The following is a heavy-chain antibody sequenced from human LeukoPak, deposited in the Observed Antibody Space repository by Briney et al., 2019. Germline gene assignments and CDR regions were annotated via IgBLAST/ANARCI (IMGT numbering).Heavy chain of an antibody. CDR2: IYYSGST. V-gene: IGHV4-59*08. CDR1: GGSISSYY. D-gene: IGHD3-3*01. CDR3: ARAGITIFGVVTRDAFDI. Sequence: SETLSLTCTVSGGSISSYYWSWIRQPPGKGLEWVGYIYYSGSTNYNPSLKSRVTISVDTSKNQFSLKLSSVTAADTAVYYCARAGITIFGVVTRDAFDIWGQGTMVTVSS. J-gene: IGHJ3*02.